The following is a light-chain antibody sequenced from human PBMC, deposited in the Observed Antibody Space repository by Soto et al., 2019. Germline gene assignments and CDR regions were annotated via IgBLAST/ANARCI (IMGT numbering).Light chain of an antibody. CDR1: SSDVGAYNY. CDR3: TSYAGSNIWV. J-gene: IGLJ3*02. CDR2: EVS. V-gene: IGLV2-8*01. Sequence: ALTQPPSASGSPGQSVTISCTGTSSDVGAYNYVSWYQQYPGKAPKLMIYEVSKRPSGVPDRFSGSKSGKTASLTVSGLQPEDEADYYCTSYAGSNIWVFGVGTKLTVL.